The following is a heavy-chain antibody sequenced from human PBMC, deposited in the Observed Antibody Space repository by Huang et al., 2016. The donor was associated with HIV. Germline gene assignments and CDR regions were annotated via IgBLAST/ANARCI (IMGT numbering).Heavy chain of an antibody. V-gene: IGHV4-59*02. J-gene: IGHJ5*02. Sequence: QVRLQESGPGLVKPSETLSLSCTVSGDSVSSHYWGWIRHPPGKGLGGIGTVYDSGTTKYNPRLKSRITISVDTSKNGVSRNITSVSSADTAMYLCVRDQGRLAVGGIDNWFDPWGQGALVTVSS. CDR2: VYDSGTT. D-gene: IGHD6-19*01. CDR1: GDSVSSHY. CDR3: VRDQGRLAVGGIDNWFDP.